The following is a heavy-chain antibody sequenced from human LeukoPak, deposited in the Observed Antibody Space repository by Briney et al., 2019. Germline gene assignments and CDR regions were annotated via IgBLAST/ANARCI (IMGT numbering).Heavy chain of an antibody. Sequence: PSETLSLTCAVYGGSFSGYYWSWIRQPAGKGLEWIGRIYTSGSTNYNPSLKSRVTMSVDTSKNQFSLKLSSVTAADTAVYYCARDLGSLNWFDPWGQGTLVTVSS. J-gene: IGHJ5*02. D-gene: IGHD2-15*01. CDR2: IYTSGST. CDR3: ARDLGSLNWFDP. V-gene: IGHV4-4*07. CDR1: GGSFSGYY.